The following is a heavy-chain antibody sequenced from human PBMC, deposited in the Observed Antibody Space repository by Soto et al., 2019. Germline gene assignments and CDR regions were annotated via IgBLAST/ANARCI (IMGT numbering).Heavy chain of an antibody. CDR1: GFTFSSYG. Sequence: QVQLVESGGGVVQPGRSLRLSCAASGFTFSSYGMHWVRQAPGKGLEWVAVIWYDGSNKYYADSVKGRFTISRDNSKNTLYLQMNSLRAEETAVDYCASAGLYYYGMDVWGQGTTVTVSS. V-gene: IGHV3-33*01. CDR3: ASAGLYYYGMDV. CDR2: IWYDGSNK. J-gene: IGHJ6*02.